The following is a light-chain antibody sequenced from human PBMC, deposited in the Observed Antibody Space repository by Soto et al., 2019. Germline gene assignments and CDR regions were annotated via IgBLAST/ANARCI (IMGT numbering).Light chain of an antibody. Sequence: QSVLTQSSSASASLGSSVKLTCTLSSGRSTYIIAWHQQQPGKAPRYLMKLEGSGSYNKGSGIPDRFSGSSSGADRYLTISNLQFEDEADYYCETWDTNVVVFGGGTQLTVL. V-gene: IGLV4-60*02. CDR3: ETWDTNVVV. CDR2: LEGSGSY. CDR1: SGRSTYI. J-gene: IGLJ2*01.